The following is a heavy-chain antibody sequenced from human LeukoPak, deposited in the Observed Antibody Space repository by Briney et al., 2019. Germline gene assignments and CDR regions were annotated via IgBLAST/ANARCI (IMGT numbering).Heavy chain of an antibody. CDR1: GFSLSSSGVG. Sequence: SGPTLVNPTQTLTLTCTFSGFSLSSSGVGVAWIRQPPGKALEWLALIYWDDDKRYSSSLKSMLTITQDTPKNQVVLTMTNMDLVDTATYYCARTPAEKWLVALDYWGQGTLVTVSS. V-gene: IGHV2-5*02. CDR2: IYWDDDK. CDR3: ARTPAEKWLVALDY. J-gene: IGHJ4*02. D-gene: IGHD6-19*01.